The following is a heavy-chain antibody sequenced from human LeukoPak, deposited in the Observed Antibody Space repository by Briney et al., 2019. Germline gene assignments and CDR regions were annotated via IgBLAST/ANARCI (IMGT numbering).Heavy chain of an antibody. D-gene: IGHD5-18*01. CDR2: IKQGGGER. CDR3: AMAGYSDGPFDFDY. Sequence: PGGSLRLSCEASGFMFSSYWMNWVRQAPGKGLEWVANIKQGGGERNYVDSVKGRFTISRDNAKNSLFLQMDSLRAEDTAVYYCAMAGYSDGPFDFDYWGQGTLVTVSS. CDR1: GFMFSSYW. V-gene: IGHV3-7*01. J-gene: IGHJ4*02.